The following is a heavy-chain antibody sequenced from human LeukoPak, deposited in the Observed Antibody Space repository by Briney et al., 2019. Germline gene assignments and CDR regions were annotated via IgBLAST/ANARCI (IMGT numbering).Heavy chain of an antibody. Sequence: PGGSLRLSCAASGFTFSSYAMHWVRQAPGKGLEWVAVISYDGSNKYYADSVKGRFTISRDNSKNTLYLQMNSLRADDTALYYCARPYSSSWYQSRYWGQGTLVTVSS. J-gene: IGHJ4*02. CDR3: ARPYSSSWYQSRY. CDR1: GFTFSSYA. D-gene: IGHD6-13*01. CDR2: ISYDGSNK. V-gene: IGHV3-30*04.